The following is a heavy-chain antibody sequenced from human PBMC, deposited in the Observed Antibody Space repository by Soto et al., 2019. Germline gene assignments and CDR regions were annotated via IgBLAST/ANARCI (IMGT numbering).Heavy chain of an antibody. CDR1: GYSFTSYW. V-gene: IGHV5-51*01. Sequence: GESLKISCKGSGYSFTSYWIGWVRQMPGKGLEWMGIIYPGDSDTRYSPSFQGQVTISADKSISTAYLQWSSLKASDTAMYYCARREISDIDLSRDYYYFDYWGQGTLVTVSS. CDR3: ARREISDIDLSRDYYYFDY. D-gene: IGHD2-15*01. J-gene: IGHJ4*02. CDR2: IYPGDSDT.